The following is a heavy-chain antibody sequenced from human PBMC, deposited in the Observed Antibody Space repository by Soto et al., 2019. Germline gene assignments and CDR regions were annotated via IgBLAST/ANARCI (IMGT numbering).Heavy chain of an antibody. V-gene: IGHV3-23*01. D-gene: IGHD2-8*01. J-gene: IGHJ6*02. Sequence: GGSLRLSCTASGFTFSSYAMSWVRQAPGKGLEWVSAISGSGGSTYYADSVKGRFTISRDNSKNTLYLQMNSLRAEDTAVYYCARHRDCTNGVCSSYYYYGMDVWGQGTTVTVSS. CDR3: ARHRDCTNGVCSSYYYYGMDV. CDR1: GFTFSSYA. CDR2: ISGSGGST.